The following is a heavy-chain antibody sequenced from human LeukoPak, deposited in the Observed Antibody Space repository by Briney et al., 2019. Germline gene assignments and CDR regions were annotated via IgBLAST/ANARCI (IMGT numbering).Heavy chain of an antibody. CDR2: ISGSGGST. Sequence: QPGGTLSLSCAASGFTFTSYGLSWVRQAPGKGLEWVSAISGSGGSTYYADSVKGGLTIFEANSNNTIYLQMNIRRADVMAVYSCPSTAPHDSDANLYYYYMDVWGKGTTVTISS. J-gene: IGHJ6*03. D-gene: IGHD2-21*02. V-gene: IGHV3-23*01. CDR1: GFTFTSYG. CDR3: PSTAPHDSDANLYYYYMDV.